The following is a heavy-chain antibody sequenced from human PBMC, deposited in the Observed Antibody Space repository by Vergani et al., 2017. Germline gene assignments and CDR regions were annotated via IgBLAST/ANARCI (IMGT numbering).Heavy chain of an antibody. CDR1: GFTVSSNN. CDR3: ARAYCSSTSCHPYYYGMDV. D-gene: IGHD2-2*01. V-gene: IGHV3-66*02. J-gene: IGHJ6*02. Sequence: EVQLVESGGGLVQPGGSLRLSCAASGFTVSSNNMSWVRQAPGKGLEWVSVIYSGGSTYYADSVKGRFTISRDNSKNKLYLQMNSLRAEDTAVYYCARAYCSSTSCHPYYYGMDVWGQGTTVTVSS. CDR2: IYSGGST.